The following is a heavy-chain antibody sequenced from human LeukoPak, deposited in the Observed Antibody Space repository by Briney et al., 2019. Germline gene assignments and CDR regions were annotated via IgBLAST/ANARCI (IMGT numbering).Heavy chain of an antibody. V-gene: IGHV4-31*03. J-gene: IGHJ4*02. D-gene: IGHD3-10*02. CDR1: RGSISNADYY. Sequence: PSETLSLTCTVSRGSISNADYYWSWIRQDPGKGLEWIGYIYYSGSTYYNPSLKSRVTISVDTSKNQFSLKLSSVTAADTAVYYCASSYYYVFDYWGQGTLVTVSS. CDR2: IYYSGST. CDR3: ASSYYYVFDY.